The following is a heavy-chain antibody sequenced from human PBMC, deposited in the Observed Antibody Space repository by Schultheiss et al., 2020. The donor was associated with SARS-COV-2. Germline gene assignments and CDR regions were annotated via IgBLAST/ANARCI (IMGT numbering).Heavy chain of an antibody. D-gene: IGHD6-19*01. V-gene: IGHV3-15*01. CDR2: IKSKTDGGTT. CDR3: AKPPEQWLVSPTYYYYGMDV. CDR1: GFTFSNAW. Sequence: GGSLRLSCAASGFTFSNAWMSWVRQAPGKGLEWVGRIKSKTDGGTTDYAAPVKGRFTISRDDSKNTLYLQMNSLKTEDTAVYYCAKPPEQWLVSPTYYYYGMDVWGQGTTVTVSS. J-gene: IGHJ6*02.